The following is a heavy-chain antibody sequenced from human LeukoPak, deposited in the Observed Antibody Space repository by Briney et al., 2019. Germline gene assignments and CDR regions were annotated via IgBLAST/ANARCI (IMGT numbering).Heavy chain of an antibody. V-gene: IGHV1-18*01. CDR3: ARALYGYYYYMDV. CDR2: ISAYNGNT. CDR1: GYTFTSYG. J-gene: IGHJ6*03. Sequence: ASVKVSCKASGYTFTSYGISWVRQAPGQGLEWMGWISAYNGNTNYAQKFQGRVTITTDESTSTAYMELSSLRSEDTAVYYCARALYGYYYYMDVWGKGTTVTVSS. D-gene: IGHD4-17*01.